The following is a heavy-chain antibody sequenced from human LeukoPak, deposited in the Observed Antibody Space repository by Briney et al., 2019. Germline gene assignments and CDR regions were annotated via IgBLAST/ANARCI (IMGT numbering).Heavy chain of an antibody. J-gene: IGHJ3*02. Sequence: PSETLSLTCAVSGGSISSSNWWSRVRPPPGKGLEWIGEIYHSGSTNYNPSLKSRVTISVDQSKNQFSLKLRSVTAADTAVYYCARKGSSGSHGTNAFDIWGQGTMVTVSS. D-gene: IGHD3-22*01. CDR1: GGSISSSNW. V-gene: IGHV4-4*02. CDR3: ARKGSSGSHGTNAFDI. CDR2: IYHSGST.